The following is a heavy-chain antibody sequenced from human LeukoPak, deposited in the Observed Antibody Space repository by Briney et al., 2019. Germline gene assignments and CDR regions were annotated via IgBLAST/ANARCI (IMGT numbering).Heavy chain of an antibody. D-gene: IGHD1-26*01. Sequence: PGGSLRLSCAASGFTFSSYAMSWVRPAPGKGLEWVSAISGSGGSTYYADSVKGRFTTSRDTSKRTPYLQMNTLRAAVTAAYYTGKAFAWIVGSFDFDYWGQGTLVTVSS. V-gene: IGHV3-23*01. J-gene: IGHJ4*02. CDR1: GFTFSSYA. CDR3: GKAFAWIVGSFDFDY. CDR2: ISGSGGST.